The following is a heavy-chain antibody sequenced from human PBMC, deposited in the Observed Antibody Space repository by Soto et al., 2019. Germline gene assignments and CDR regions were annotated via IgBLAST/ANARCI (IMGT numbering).Heavy chain of an antibody. CDR2: MYHSGSS. J-gene: IGHJ5*02. V-gene: IGHV4-30-2*01. CDR3: ARAEDSTYYYDSSGYHNWFDP. D-gene: IGHD3-22*01. Sequence: SETLSLTCAVSGGSISSGGYSWSWIRQPPGKGLEWIGYMYHSGSSYYNRSLKSRVTISVDTSKNQFSLKLSSVTAADTAVYYCARAEDSTYYYDSSGYHNWFDPWGQGTLDTVSS. CDR1: GGSISSGGYS.